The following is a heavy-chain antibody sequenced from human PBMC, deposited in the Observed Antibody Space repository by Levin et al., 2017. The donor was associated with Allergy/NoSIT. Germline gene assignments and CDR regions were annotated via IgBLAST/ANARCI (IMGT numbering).Heavy chain of an antibody. CDR1: GFTFSSYA. CDR3: AKDHYDFWSGYFNSWDY. Sequence: PGGSLRLSCAASGFTFSSYAMSWVRQAPGKGLEWVSAISGSGDTTYHADSVKGRFTISRDNSKNTLYLQMSSLRAEDTAVYYCAKDHYDFWSGYFNSWDYWGQGTLVTVSS. V-gene: IGHV3-23*01. J-gene: IGHJ4*02. CDR2: ISGSGDTT. D-gene: IGHD3-3*01.